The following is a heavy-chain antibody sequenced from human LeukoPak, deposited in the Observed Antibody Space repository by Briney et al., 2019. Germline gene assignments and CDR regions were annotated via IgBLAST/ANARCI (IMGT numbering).Heavy chain of an antibody. J-gene: IGHJ5*02. CDR3: ARDERKYYDSSGYPTNWFDP. Sequence: SETLSLTCTVSGGSISSGSYYWSWIRQPAGKGLEWIGRIYTSGSTNYNPSLKSRVTISVDTSKNQFSLKLSSVTAADTAVYYCARDERKYYDSSGYPTNWFDPWGQGTLVTVSS. D-gene: IGHD3-22*01. V-gene: IGHV4-61*02. CDR1: GGSISSGSYY. CDR2: IYTSGST.